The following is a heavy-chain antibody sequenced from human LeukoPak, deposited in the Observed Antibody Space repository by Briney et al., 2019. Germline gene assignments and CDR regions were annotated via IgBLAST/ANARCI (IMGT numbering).Heavy chain of an antibody. D-gene: IGHD6-13*01. CDR2: ISGSSRHK. CDR1: GFTFSSYS. CDR3: ARTANFAAGYYIDY. V-gene: IGHV3-21*01. J-gene: IGHJ4*02. Sequence: GGSLRLSCAASGFTFSSYSMNWVRQAPGKGLEWVSSISGSSRHKYYADSVKGRFTISRDNAKNSLYLQMNSLRAEDTAVYYCARTANFAAGYYIDYWGQGTLVTVSS.